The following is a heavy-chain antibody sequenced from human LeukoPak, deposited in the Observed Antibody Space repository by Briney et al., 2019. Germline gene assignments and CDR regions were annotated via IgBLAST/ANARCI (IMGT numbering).Heavy chain of an antibody. V-gene: IGHV3-21*01. Sequence: GGSLRLSCAASGFTFGRYSMNWFRQFPGKGLEWVSSISSSSSYTYYADSVKGRFTSSRDNAKNSLYLQMNSLGAEDTAVYYCARGEYGIVAAGSDYWGQGTLVTVSS. CDR1: GFTFGRYS. D-gene: IGHD1-26*01. CDR2: ISSSSSYT. J-gene: IGHJ4*02. CDR3: ARGEYGIVAAGSDY.